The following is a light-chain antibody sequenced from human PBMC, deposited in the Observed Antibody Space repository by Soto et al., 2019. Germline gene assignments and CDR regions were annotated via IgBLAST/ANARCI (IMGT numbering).Light chain of an antibody. Sequence: EIALTQSPGTLSLSPGDRATLSCRASQSVGSNSLAWYQQKPGQAPRLLIHGTSSRATGIPDRFSGSGSGTDFTLTISSLEPEDFAVYYCQHFGSSLRTFGQGTKVDIK. CDR1: QSVGSNS. J-gene: IGKJ1*01. V-gene: IGKV3-20*01. CDR2: GTS. CDR3: QHFGSSLRT.